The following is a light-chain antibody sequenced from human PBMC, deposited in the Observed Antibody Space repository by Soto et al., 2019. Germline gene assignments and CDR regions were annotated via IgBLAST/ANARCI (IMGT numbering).Light chain of an antibody. Sequence: DIQMTQSPSSVSASVGDRVTITCRASQGIDSWLAWYQQKPGKAPKLLIYAASNLQSGVPSRFSGSGSGIEFTLTISNLQPEDFATYYCQQTNRFPRTFGPGTKVDIK. CDR2: AAS. J-gene: IGKJ3*01. CDR3: QQTNRFPRT. V-gene: IGKV1-12*01. CDR1: QGIDSW.